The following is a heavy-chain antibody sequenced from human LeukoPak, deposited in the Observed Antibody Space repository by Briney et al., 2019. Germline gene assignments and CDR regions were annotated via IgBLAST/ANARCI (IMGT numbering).Heavy chain of an antibody. V-gene: IGHV3-20*03. D-gene: IGHD4-17*01. CDR3: ARDWSGDYTFDY. J-gene: IGHJ4*02. Sequence: SGGSLRVSPAASGFTFDDYVMSWVCQAPRKGVEWVSGINWNGGSTGYADSVKGRFTISRDNAKNSLYLQMNSLRAEDTALYYCARDWSGDYTFDYWGQGTLVTVSS. CDR2: INWNGGST. CDR1: GFTFDDYV.